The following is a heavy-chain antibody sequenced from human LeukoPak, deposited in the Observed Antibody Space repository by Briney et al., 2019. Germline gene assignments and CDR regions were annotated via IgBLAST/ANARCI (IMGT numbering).Heavy chain of an antibody. CDR2: ISGSATTT. CDR3: AKDSSGYLGGYFDY. J-gene: IGHJ4*02. V-gene: IGHV3-23*01. Sequence: GGSLRLSCEASAFTFSSYPMSWVRQAPGKGLEWVSAISGSATTTYYADSVKGRFTISRDNSKNTLYLQMNSLRAEDTAVYYCAKDSSGYLGGYFDYWGQGTLVTVSS. CDR1: AFTFSSYP. D-gene: IGHD3-22*01.